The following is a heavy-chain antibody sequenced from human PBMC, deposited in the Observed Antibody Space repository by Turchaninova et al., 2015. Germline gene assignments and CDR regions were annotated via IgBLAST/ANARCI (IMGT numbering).Heavy chain of an antibody. Sequence: QVQLVQSGAEVKKPGASVKVSCKASGYTFTSYYMHWVRQAPGQGLEWMGVIYPSGSVTTCEQDFQGRVTMTRDTATSTVHMERGSLGSEDTAVYYCTRKLGGTSNFDYWGQGTLVTVSS. J-gene: IGHJ4*02. CDR3: TRKLGGTSNFDY. V-gene: IGHV1-46*01. CDR2: IYPSGSVT. D-gene: IGHD1-26*01. CDR1: GYTFTSYY.